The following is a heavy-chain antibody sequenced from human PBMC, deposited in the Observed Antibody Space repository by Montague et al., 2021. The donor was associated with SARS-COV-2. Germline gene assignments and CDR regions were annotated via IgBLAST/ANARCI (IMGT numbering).Heavy chain of an antibody. D-gene: IGHD3-10*01. J-gene: IGHJ4*02. CDR3: ARVKRGYYYGLGVSAHFDY. V-gene: IGHV4-4*07. CDR1: GDSITNHY. Sequence: SETLSLTCSVSGDSITNHYWSWIRQPAGKGLEWIGRMHFTGKTNFSPFFSSRLTMSGDTSKNQFSLKLTSVTAADTAVYYCARVKRGYYYGLGVSAHFDYWGQGTLVTVSS. CDR2: MHFTGKT.